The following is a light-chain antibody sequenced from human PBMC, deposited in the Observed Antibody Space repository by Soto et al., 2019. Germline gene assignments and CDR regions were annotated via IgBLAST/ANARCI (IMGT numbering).Light chain of an antibody. Sequence: QSALTQPASVSGSPGQSITISCTGTSDDIGGYNLVSWYQQHPGEAPKVIIYAVTNRPSGVSDRFSGSKSGNTASLTISGLQAEDEADYYCSSYTSIRPYVFGTGTKLTVL. CDR3: SSYTSIRPYV. V-gene: IGLV2-14*01. CDR2: AVT. J-gene: IGLJ1*01. CDR1: SDDIGGYNL.